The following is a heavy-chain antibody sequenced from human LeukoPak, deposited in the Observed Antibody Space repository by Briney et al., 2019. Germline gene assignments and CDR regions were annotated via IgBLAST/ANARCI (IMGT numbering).Heavy chain of an antibody. CDR2: ISGSGGST. J-gene: IGHJ6*03. CDR1: GFTFSSYA. CDR3: ARERGGSSGWYSPYYYYMDV. V-gene: IGHV3-23*01. D-gene: IGHD6-19*01. Sequence: GGSLRLSCAASGFTFSSYAMSWVRQAPGKGLEWVSAISGSGGSTYYADSVKGRFTISRDNSKNTLYLQMNSLRAEDTAVYYCARERGGSSGWYSPYYYYMDVWGKGTTVTVSS.